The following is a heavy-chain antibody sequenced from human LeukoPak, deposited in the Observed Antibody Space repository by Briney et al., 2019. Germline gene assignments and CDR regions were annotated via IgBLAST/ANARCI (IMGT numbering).Heavy chain of an antibody. CDR3: GKEEFGELVIGY. J-gene: IGHJ4*02. CDR1: GFTFSDYA. CDR2: ISDSGSKT. D-gene: IGHD3-10*01. Sequence: GASLRLSCAASGFTFSDYAMTWVRQAPGKGLEWVSGISDSGSKTYYADSVQGRFTISRDNSKNSLFLQMNSLRAEDTAVYYCGKEEFGELVIGYWGQGILVTVTS. V-gene: IGHV3-23*01.